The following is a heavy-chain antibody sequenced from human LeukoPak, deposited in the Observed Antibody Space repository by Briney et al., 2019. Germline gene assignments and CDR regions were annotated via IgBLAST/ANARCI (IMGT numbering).Heavy chain of an antibody. D-gene: IGHD6-13*01. J-gene: IGHJ6*03. CDR1: GSTVSSNY. CDR2: IYSGGST. V-gene: IGHV3-53*01. CDR3: ARASGIQTLHYYYMDV. Sequence: GGSLRLSCAASGSTVSSNYMSWVRQAPGKGLEWVSVIYSGGSTYYADSVKGRFSISRDNSKNTLYLQMNSLRAEDTAVYYCARASGIQTLHYYYMDVWGKGTTVTVSS.